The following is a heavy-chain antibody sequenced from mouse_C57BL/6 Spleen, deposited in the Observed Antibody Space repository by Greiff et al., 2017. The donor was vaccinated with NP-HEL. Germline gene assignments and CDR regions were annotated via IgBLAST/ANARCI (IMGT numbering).Heavy chain of an antibody. D-gene: IGHD1-1*01. CDR3: ARGGSSYVNWYFDV. Sequence: EVHLVESGPGLAKPSQTLSLTCSVTGYSITSDYWNWIRKFPGNKLEYMGNISSGGSPSYNPSLKSRISITRDTAKNQYYLQLNSVTTEDTATYYCARGGSSYVNWYFDVWGTGTTVTVSS. J-gene: IGHJ1*03. CDR2: ISSGGSP. CDR1: GYSITSDY. V-gene: IGHV3-8*01.